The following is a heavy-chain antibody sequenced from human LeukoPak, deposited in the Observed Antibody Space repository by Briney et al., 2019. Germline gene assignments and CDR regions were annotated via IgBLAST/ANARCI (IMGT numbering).Heavy chain of an antibody. J-gene: IGHJ4*02. Sequence: ESGPTLVNPTQTLTLTCTFSGFSLSTSGMCVSWIRQPPGKALEWLALIDWVDDKYYSTSLKTRLTISKDTSKNQVDLTMTNMDPVDTATYYCARTYTSIAVAGYYFDYWGQGTLVTVSS. CDR2: IDWVDDK. D-gene: IGHD6-19*01. CDR1: GFSLSTSGMC. V-gene: IGHV2-70*01. CDR3: ARTYTSIAVAGYYFDY.